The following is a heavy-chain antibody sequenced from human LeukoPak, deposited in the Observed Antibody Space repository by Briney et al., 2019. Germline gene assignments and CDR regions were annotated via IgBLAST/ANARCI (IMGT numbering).Heavy chain of an antibody. D-gene: IGHD2-15*01. CDR1: GFTFSSYA. Sequence: SGGSLRLSCAASGFTFSSYAMSWVRQAPGKGLEWVSAISGSGGSTHYADSVKGRFTISRDNSKNTLYLQMNSLRAEDTAIYYCAKNGDRGAYCTGGTCYPYFYYYMDVWGKGTTVTI. V-gene: IGHV3-23*01. CDR3: AKNGDRGAYCTGGTCYPYFYYYMDV. CDR2: ISGSGGST. J-gene: IGHJ6*03.